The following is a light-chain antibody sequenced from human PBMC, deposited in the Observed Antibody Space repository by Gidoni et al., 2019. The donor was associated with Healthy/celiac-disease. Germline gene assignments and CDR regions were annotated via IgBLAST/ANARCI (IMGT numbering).Light chain of an antibody. CDR3: QPYDNLPIT. Sequence: DIQMTQSPSSLSASVGDRVTITCQASQDISNYLNWYQQKPGKAPKLRIYDASNLETGVPSRLSGSGAGTDFTFTISSLQPEVIATYYCQPYDNLPITFGEGTRLEIK. V-gene: IGKV1-33*01. CDR2: DAS. CDR1: QDISNY. J-gene: IGKJ5*01.